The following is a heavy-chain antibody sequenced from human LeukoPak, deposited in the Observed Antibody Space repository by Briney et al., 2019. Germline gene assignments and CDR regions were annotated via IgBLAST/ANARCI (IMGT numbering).Heavy chain of an antibody. D-gene: IGHD1-26*01. CDR1: GGSISSYY. Sequence: SETLSLTCTVSGGSISSYYWSWIRQPPGKGLEWIGNIFYSGSTNYNPSLKSRVTISVDTSKNQFSLKLSSVTAADTAVYYCARVEIMGTSTSFDYWGQGTLVTVSS. CDR2: IFYSGST. V-gene: IGHV4-59*01. J-gene: IGHJ4*02. CDR3: ARVEIMGTSTSFDY.